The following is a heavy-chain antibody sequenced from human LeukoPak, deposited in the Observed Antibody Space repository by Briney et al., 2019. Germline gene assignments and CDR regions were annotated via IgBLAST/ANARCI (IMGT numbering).Heavy chain of an antibody. V-gene: IGHV1-18*01. J-gene: IGHJ5*02. CDR2: ISAYNGNT. CDR1: GYTFTSYG. CDR3: ARFIVGANSYNWFDP. D-gene: IGHD1-26*01. Sequence: GASGKVSCKASGYTFTSYGISWVRQAPGQGLEWMGWISAYNGNTNYAQKLQGRVTMTTDTSTSTAYMELRSLRSDDTAVYYCARFIVGANSYNWFDPWGQGTLVTVSS.